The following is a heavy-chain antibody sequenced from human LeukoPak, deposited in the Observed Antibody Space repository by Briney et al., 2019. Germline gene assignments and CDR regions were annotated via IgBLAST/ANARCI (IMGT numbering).Heavy chain of an antibody. CDR3: AKDHSPGWFDP. J-gene: IGHJ5*02. Sequence: PGGSLRLSCVGSGFTFSDYYMSWIRQAPGKGLEWISYISSSGSPTYYADSVKGRFTISRDYAKNTLYLQMDSLRVEDTAMYYCAKDHSPGWFDPWGQGTLVTVSS. CDR2: ISSSGSPT. D-gene: IGHD5-18*01. CDR1: GFTFSDYY. V-gene: IGHV3-11*04.